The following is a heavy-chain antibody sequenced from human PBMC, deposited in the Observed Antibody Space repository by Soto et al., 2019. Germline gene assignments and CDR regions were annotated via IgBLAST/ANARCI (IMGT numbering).Heavy chain of an antibody. D-gene: IGHD2-8*01. CDR3: APSAAAKEDLMVYAIGWFAP. CDR1: GFSLSTSGVG. J-gene: IGHJ5*02. V-gene: IGHV2-5*02. Sequence: QITLKESGPTLVKPTQTLTLTCTFSGFSLSTSGVGVGWIRQPPGKALEWLALIYWDDDKRYSTSLKSRLTITKDTSKNQVVLTMTNMDPVDTATYYWAPSAAAKEDLMVYAIGWFAPWGQGTLVTVSS. CDR2: IYWDDDK.